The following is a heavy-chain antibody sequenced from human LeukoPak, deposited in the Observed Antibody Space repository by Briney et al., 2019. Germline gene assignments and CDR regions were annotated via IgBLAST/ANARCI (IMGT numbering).Heavy chain of an antibody. D-gene: IGHD3-22*01. Sequence: AAVTVSCKASGYTFTSYGISWVRQAPGQGLEWMGGIIPIFGTANYAQKFQGRVTITADESTSTAYMELSSLRSEDTAVYYCARVGYYYDSSGYYSHWGQGTLVTVSS. CDR1: GYTFTSYG. CDR2: IIPIFGTA. CDR3: ARVGYYYDSSGYYSH. J-gene: IGHJ4*02. V-gene: IGHV1-69*13.